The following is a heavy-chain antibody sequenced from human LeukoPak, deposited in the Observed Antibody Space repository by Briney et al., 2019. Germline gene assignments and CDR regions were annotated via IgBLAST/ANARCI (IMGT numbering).Heavy chain of an antibody. D-gene: IGHD3-16*01. CDR1: GYTFTGYY. J-gene: IGHJ4*02. V-gene: IGHV1-2*02. CDR2: INPNSGGT. Sequence: ASVKVSCKASGYTFTGYYMHWVRQAPGQGLEWMGWINPNSGGTNYAQKFQGRVTMTRDTSISTAYMELSRLRSDDTAVYYCARGSRGGTYDYIWGSSAGLYFDYWGQGTLVTVSS. CDR3: ARGSRGGTYDYIWGSSAGLYFDY.